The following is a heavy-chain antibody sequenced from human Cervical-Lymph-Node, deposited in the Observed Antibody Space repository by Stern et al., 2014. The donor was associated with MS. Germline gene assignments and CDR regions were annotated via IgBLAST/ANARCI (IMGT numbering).Heavy chain of an antibody. V-gene: IGHV3-74*02. J-gene: IGHJ6*02. CDR3: ARDDGDYGDNYYGMDV. Sequence: EVQLVESGAGLVQPGGSLRLSCAASAFTLSSYSMHCVRHTPGQGLLWVARIDSDGSSIRYADSVKGRFTISRDNAKNTLYLQMNSLRAEDTAVYYCARDDGDYGDNYYGMDVWGQGTTVIVSS. CDR2: IDSDGSSI. CDR1: AFTLSSYS. D-gene: IGHD4-17*01.